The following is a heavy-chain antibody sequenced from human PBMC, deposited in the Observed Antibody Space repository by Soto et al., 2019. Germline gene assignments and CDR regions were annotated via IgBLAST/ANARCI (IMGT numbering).Heavy chain of an antibody. CDR3: AKTAWFGELLNAFDI. Sequence: EVQLLESGGGLVQPGGSLRLSCAASGFTFSSSAMTWVRQAPGKGLEWVSAISGSGGSTYYTDSVKGRFTISRDNSKNTLYLQMNSLRPEDTAVYYCAKTAWFGELLNAFDIWGRGTMVTVSS. CDR2: ISGSGGST. CDR1: GFTFSSSA. D-gene: IGHD3-10*01. J-gene: IGHJ3*02. V-gene: IGHV3-23*01.